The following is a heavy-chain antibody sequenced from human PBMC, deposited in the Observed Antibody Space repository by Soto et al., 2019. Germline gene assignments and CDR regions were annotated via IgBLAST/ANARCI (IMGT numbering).Heavy chain of an antibody. Sequence: QVQLVQSGAEVKKPGSSVKVSCKASGGTFSSYAISWVRQAPGQGLEWMGGIIPIFGTANYAQKFQGRVTITEDESTSKAYMELSSLRSEDTAVYYCARGIAARTYYYYYGMDVWGQGTTVTVSS. V-gene: IGHV1-69*01. CDR3: ARGIAARTYYYYYGMDV. CDR2: IIPIFGTA. J-gene: IGHJ6*02. D-gene: IGHD6-6*01. CDR1: GGTFSSYA.